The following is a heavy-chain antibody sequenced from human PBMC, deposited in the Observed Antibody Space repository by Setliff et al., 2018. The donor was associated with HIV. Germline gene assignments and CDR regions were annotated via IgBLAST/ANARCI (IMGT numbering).Heavy chain of an antibody. D-gene: IGHD5-12*01. Sequence: ASVKVSCKASGYTFTSYAMNWARQAPGQGLERMGWINTEQGFPMYAQGFTGRFVFSLDPSVNTAYLQINSLTPDDGGVYYCAVDRHAFDIWGQGTVVTVSS. CDR3: AVDRHAFDI. J-gene: IGHJ3*02. V-gene: IGHV7-4-1*02. CDR2: INTEQGFP. CDR1: GYTFTSYA.